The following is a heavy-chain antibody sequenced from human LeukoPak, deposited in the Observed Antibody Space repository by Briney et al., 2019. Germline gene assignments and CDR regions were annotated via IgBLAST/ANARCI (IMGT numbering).Heavy chain of an antibody. Sequence: GGSLRLSCAGYGFTFSHAWMNWVRQAPGKGLEWVGRLKSTADGETTDYAAPVKGRFTISRDDSKNTLYLQMNSLKTEDTAVYYCARVFLGLGAFDIWGQGTMVTVSS. CDR1: GFTFSHAW. J-gene: IGHJ3*02. V-gene: IGHV3-15*01. D-gene: IGHD3-3*01. CDR2: LKSTADGETT. CDR3: ARVFLGLGAFDI.